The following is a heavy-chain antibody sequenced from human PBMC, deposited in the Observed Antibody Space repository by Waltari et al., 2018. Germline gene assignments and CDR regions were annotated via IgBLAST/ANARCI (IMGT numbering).Heavy chain of an antibody. V-gene: IGHV4-39*07. J-gene: IGHJ5*02. D-gene: IGHD5-18*01. CDR1: GGSISSSSYY. CDR3: ARDHRRSYGQDNWFDP. CDR2: VYYSGST. Sequence: QLQLQESGPGLVKPSETLSLTCTVSGGSISSSSYYWGWIRQPPGKGLEWIGTVYYSGSTYYNQSLKSRVTISLDTSKNQFSLKLSSVTAAATAVYFCARDHRRSYGQDNWFDPWGQGTLVTVSS.